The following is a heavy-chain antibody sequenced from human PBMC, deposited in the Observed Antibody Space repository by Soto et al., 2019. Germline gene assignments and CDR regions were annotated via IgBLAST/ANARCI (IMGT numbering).Heavy chain of an antibody. CDR2: ISPYNGNT. D-gene: IGHD5-18*01. V-gene: IGHV1-18*01. Sequence: WLRQAPKQRREWMGWISPYNGNTEYAQKFQGRVTMTRDTSTSTAYMELRSLTSDDTAVYYCARVHVDTAMAANLYFDYWGQGTLVTVSS. J-gene: IGHJ4*02. CDR3: ARVHVDTAMAANLYFDY.